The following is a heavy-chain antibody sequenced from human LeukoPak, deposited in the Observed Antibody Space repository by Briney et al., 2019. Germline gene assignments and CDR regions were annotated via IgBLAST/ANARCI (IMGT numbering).Heavy chain of an antibody. J-gene: IGHJ5*02. D-gene: IGHD2-2*01. V-gene: IGHV3-23*01. CDR3: AIPDIVVVPGTDWFDP. CDR1: GFTCSSYA. CDR2: ISGSGGST. Sequence: PGGSLRLSCAASGFTCSSYAMSWVRQAPGKGLVWVSAISGSGGSTYYADSVKGRFTISRDNSKNTLYLQMNSLRAEDTAVYYCAIPDIVVVPGTDWFDPWGQGTLVTVSS.